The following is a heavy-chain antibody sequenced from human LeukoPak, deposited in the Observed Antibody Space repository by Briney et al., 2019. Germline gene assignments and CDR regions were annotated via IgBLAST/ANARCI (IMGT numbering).Heavy chain of an antibody. Sequence: GGSLRLSCAASEFSVGSNYMTWVRQAPGKGLEWVSVIYSGGNTYYADSVKGRFTISRDNSKNTLYLQMNSLRVEDTAVYFCATYSSPDYWGQGTLVTVSS. CDR1: EFSVGSNY. CDR2: IYSGGNT. J-gene: IGHJ4*02. D-gene: IGHD6-13*01. V-gene: IGHV3-53*05. CDR3: ATYSSPDY.